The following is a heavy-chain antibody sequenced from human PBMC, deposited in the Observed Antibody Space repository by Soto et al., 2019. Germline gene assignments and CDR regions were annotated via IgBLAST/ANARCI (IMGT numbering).Heavy chain of an antibody. Sequence: PSETLSLTCTVSGGSFSNYYWTWIRQPPGKGLEWIGNIYYIGSTNYNPSLKSRVTISVDTSKNHFSLKLSSVTAADTAVYYCARTGYSSGWYKAAFDIWGQGTMVTVSS. CDR2: IYYIGST. CDR1: GGSFSNYY. D-gene: IGHD6-19*01. V-gene: IGHV4-59*01. J-gene: IGHJ3*02. CDR3: ARTGYSSGWYKAAFDI.